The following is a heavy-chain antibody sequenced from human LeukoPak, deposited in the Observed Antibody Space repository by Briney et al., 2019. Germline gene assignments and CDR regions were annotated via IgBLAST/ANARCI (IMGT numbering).Heavy chain of an antibody. D-gene: IGHD3-10*02. J-gene: IGHJ6*03. CDR1: GGSISSYY. Sequence: SETLSLTCTVSGGSISSYYWSWIRQPPGKGLEWIGYIYYSGSTNYNPSLKSRVTISVDTSKNQFSLKLGSVTAADTAVYYCARVMLDYYYYMDVWGKGTTVTVSS. CDR2: IYYSGST. V-gene: IGHV4-59*01. CDR3: ARVMLDYYYYMDV.